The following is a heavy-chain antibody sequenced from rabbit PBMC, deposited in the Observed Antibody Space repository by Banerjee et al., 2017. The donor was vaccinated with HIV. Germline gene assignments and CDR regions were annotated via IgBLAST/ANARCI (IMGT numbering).Heavy chain of an antibody. CDR2: IGTGSSGST. V-gene: IGHV1S45*01. CDR1: GFSFSNSYW. CDR3: ARGGNL. Sequence: EESGGGLVQPEGSLTLTCKASGFSFSNSYWICWVRQAPGKGLEWIGCIGTGSSGSTYYASWAKGRFTISEPSSTTVTLQMTSLTVADTATYFCARGGNLWGPGTLVTVS. J-gene: IGHJ4*01.